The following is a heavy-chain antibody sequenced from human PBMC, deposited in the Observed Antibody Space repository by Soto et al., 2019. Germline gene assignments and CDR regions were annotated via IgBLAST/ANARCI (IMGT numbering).Heavy chain of an antibody. D-gene: IGHD2-8*01. V-gene: IGHV1-69*06. CDR3: ASSNNGGYYYYGMDV. Sequence: QVHLVQSGAEVKNPGSSVTVSCKASGDSTSSYPLSWVRQAPGQGLEWMGQIVPMYGTTNYAQKFHGRVTITADKSTSPAYMELTSLTSDDTAIYYYASSNNGGYYYYGMDVWGEGTTVTVSA. CDR2: IVPMYGTT. J-gene: IGHJ6*04. CDR1: GDSTSSYP.